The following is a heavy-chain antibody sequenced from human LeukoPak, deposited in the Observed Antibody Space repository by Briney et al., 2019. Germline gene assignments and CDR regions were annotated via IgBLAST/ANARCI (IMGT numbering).Heavy chain of an antibody. CDR3: ATILVGATYFDY. CDR1: GYTFTSYY. D-gene: IGHD1-26*01. J-gene: IGHJ4*02. Sequence: ASVKVSCKASGYTFTSYYMHWVRQAPGQGLEWMGIINPSGGSTSYAQKFQGRVTMTRDTSTSTVYMELSSLRSEDTAVYYCATILVGATYFDYWGQGTLATVSS. CDR2: INPSGGST. V-gene: IGHV1-46*01.